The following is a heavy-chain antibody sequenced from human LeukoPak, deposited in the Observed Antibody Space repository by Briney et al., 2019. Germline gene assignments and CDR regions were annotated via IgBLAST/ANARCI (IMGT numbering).Heavy chain of an antibody. V-gene: IGHV4-39*01. J-gene: IGHJ5*02. D-gene: IGHD2-15*01. CDR3: ARRYCSGGSCYSDNWFDP. CDR1: GDSIGSSAYY. Sequence: LETLSLTCSVSGDSIGSSAYYWGWIRQPPGKGLEWIGSIYYSGSTYYNPSLKSRVTISVDTSKNQFSLKLSSVTAADTAVYYCARRYCSGGSCYSDNWFDPWGQGTLVTVSS. CDR2: IYYSGST.